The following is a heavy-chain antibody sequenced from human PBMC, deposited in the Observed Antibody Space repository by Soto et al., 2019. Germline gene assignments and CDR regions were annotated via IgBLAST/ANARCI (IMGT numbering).Heavy chain of an antibody. D-gene: IGHD6-6*01. Sequence: QVQLAQSGAEVKKPGASVKVSCKASGYTFTTYDISWVRQAPGQGLEWMGWISGYNGNTNYAQKLQGRVTVTTDTSTSTAYMELRSLRYDDTAVYYCARGGSTSSSGFDYWGHGTLVTVSS. V-gene: IGHV1-18*01. CDR3: ARGGSTSSSGFDY. J-gene: IGHJ4*01. CDR1: GYTFTTYD. CDR2: ISGYNGNT.